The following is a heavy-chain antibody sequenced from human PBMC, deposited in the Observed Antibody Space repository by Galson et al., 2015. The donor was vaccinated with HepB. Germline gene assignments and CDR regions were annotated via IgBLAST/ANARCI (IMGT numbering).Heavy chain of an antibody. D-gene: IGHD1-20*01. Sequence: SVKVSCKASGYTFSTYSIHWVRQAPGQSLEWMGWINVGSGATTYSPKFQDRVTIARDTAASTAYMVLSGLRSEDTAVYFCGRSYNWNSGHYGMDVWGQGTTVTVSS. CDR3: GRSYNWNSGHYGMDV. V-gene: IGHV1-3*01. J-gene: IGHJ6*02. CDR1: GYTFSTYS. CDR2: INVGSGAT.